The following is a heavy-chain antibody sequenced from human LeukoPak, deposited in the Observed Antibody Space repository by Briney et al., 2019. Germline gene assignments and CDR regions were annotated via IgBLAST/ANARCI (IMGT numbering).Heavy chain of an antibody. CDR1: GGPFSGYY. J-gene: IGHJ5*02. Sequence: SETLSLTCAVYGGPFSGYYWSWIRQPPGKGLEWIGEINHSGSTNYNPSLKSRVTISVDTSKNQFSLKLSSVTAADTAVYYCARGPLNRGYNWFDPWGQGTLVTVSS. CDR2: INHSGST. CDR3: ARGPLNRGYNWFDP. D-gene: IGHD3-10*01. V-gene: IGHV4-34*01.